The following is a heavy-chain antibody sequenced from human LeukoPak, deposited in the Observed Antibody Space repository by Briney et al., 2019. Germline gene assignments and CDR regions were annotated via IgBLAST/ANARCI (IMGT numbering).Heavy chain of an antibody. V-gene: IGHV3-30*02. J-gene: IGHJ5*02. CDR2: IRYDGSNK. CDR3: ANLWAAAGPGWFDP. D-gene: IGHD6-13*01. Sequence: GGPLRLSCAASGFTFSSYGMHWVRQAPGKGLEWVAFIRYDGSNKYYADSVKGRFIISRDNSKNTLYLQMNSLRAEDTAVYYCANLWAAAGPGWFDPWGQGTLVTVSS. CDR1: GFTFSSYG.